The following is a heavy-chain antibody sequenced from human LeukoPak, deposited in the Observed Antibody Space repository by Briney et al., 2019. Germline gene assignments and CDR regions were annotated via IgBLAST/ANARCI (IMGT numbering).Heavy chain of an antibody. CDR1: GFTFSSYW. Sequence: PGGSLRLSCAASGFTFSSYWMHWVRQAPGNGLVWVSRINSDGSSTNYADSVKGRFTISRDNAKNTLHLQMHSLRAEDTAVYYCARGARGSGTASDYWGQGTLVTVSS. D-gene: IGHD3-10*01. V-gene: IGHV3-74*01. CDR2: INSDGSST. J-gene: IGHJ4*02. CDR3: ARGARGSGTASDY.